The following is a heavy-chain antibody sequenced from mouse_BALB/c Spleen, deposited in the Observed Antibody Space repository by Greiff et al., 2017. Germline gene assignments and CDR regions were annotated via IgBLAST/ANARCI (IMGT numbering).Heavy chain of an antibody. CDR1: GYTFTDYE. CDR3: TRFDGNYGAWFAY. J-gene: IGHJ3*01. CDR2: IDPETGGT. Sequence: QVQLKQSGAELVRPGASVTLSCKASGYTFTDYEMHWVKQTPVHGLEWIGAIDPETGGTAYNQKFKGEATLTADKSSSTAYMELRSLTSEDSAVYYCTRFDGNYGAWFAYWGQGTLVTVSA. D-gene: IGHD2-1*01. V-gene: IGHV1-15*01.